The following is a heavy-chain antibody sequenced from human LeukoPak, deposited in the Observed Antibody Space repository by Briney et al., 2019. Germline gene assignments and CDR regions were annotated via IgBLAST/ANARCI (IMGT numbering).Heavy chain of an antibody. CDR3: ATGYSSTWYYFDY. CDR2: IYHSGST. CDR1: GDSISSYY. J-gene: IGHJ4*02. Sequence: SETLSLTCTVSGDSISSYYWSWIRQPPGKGLEWIGYIYHSGSTNYNPSLTSRVTISSDTSKDQFSLKLASVTAADTAVYYCATGYSSTWYYFDYWGQGTLVTVSS. V-gene: IGHV4-59*01. D-gene: IGHD6-13*01.